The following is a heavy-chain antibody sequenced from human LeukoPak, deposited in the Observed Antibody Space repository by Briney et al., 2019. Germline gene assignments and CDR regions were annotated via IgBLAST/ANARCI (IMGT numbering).Heavy chain of an antibody. D-gene: IGHD5-12*01. J-gene: IGHJ3*02. CDR2: IYYSGSS. CDR3: ARVYGSGYDFRGAFDI. CDR1: GGSISSYY. Sequence: PSETLSLTCTVSGGSISSYYWTWIRQPPGKGLEWIGCIYYSGSSNYNPSLKSRVTISVDTSKNQFSLKLSSVTAADTAVYYCARVYGSGYDFRGAFDIWGQGTMVTVSS. V-gene: IGHV4-59*01.